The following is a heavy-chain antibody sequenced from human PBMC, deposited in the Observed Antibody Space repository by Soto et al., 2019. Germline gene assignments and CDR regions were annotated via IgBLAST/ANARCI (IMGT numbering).Heavy chain of an antibody. D-gene: IGHD3-3*01. J-gene: IGHJ6*03. CDR2: IYYSGST. Sequence: PSETLSLTCTVFGGSISSSSYYWGWIRQPPGKGLEWIGSIYYSGSTYYNPSLKSRVTISVDTSKNQFSLKLSSVTAADTAVYYCARQYDFWSGYYTDYYYYYMDVWGKGTTVTVSS. CDR3: ARQYDFWSGYYTDYYYYYMDV. CDR1: GGSISSSSYY. V-gene: IGHV4-39*01.